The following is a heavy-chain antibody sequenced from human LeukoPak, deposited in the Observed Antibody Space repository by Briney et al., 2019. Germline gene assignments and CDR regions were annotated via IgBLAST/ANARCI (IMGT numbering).Heavy chain of an antibody. D-gene: IGHD3-22*01. J-gene: IGHJ4*02. CDR3: ARFYVVITSSVVHYFDY. CDR2: ISHDGSNK. Sequence: GGSLRLSCAASGFTFSSYGMHWVRQAPGKGLEWVAVISHDGSNKYYADSVKGRFTISRDNSKNTLYLQMNSLRAEDTAVYYCARFYVVITSSVVHYFDYWGQGTLVTVSS. CDR1: GFTFSSYG. V-gene: IGHV3-30*03.